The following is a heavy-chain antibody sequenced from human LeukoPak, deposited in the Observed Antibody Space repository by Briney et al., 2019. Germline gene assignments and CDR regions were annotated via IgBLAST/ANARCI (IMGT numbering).Heavy chain of an antibody. CDR1: GFTFSSYG. D-gene: IGHD6-6*01. J-gene: IGHJ4*02. CDR2: ISSNTRTI. Sequence: GGSLRPSCAASGFTFSSYGMDWVRQAPGKGLEWVSYISSNTRTISYANSVKGRFTISRDNAQNSLFLQMNSLRAEDTAVYYCTRGGAARPDYWGQGTLVTVSS. CDR3: TRGGAARPDY. V-gene: IGHV3-48*01.